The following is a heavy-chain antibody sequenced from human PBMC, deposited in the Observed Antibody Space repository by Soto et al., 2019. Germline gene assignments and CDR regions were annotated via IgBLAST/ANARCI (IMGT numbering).Heavy chain of an antibody. CDR2: IYYSGST. J-gene: IGHJ6*02. Sequence: PSETLSLTCTVSGGSISSYYWSWIRQPPGKGLEWIGYIYYSGSTNYNPSLKSRVTISVDTSKNQFYLKLSSVTAADTAVYYCARVRQGDDYVWGSYRYNLYYYYGMDVWGQGTTVTVSS. CDR1: GGSISSYY. D-gene: IGHD3-16*02. CDR3: ARVRQGDDYVWGSYRYNLYYYYGMDV. V-gene: IGHV4-59*01.